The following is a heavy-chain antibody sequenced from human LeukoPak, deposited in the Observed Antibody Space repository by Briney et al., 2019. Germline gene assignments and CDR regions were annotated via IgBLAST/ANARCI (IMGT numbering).Heavy chain of an antibody. D-gene: IGHD3/OR15-3a*01. CDR1: GGSVSSGSYY. CDR3: ARERRGQYYFDY. CDR2: TSYSGST. J-gene: IGHJ4*02. Sequence: SETLSLTCTVSGGSVSSGSYYCSWIRQPPGKGLEWIGYTSYSGSTYYNPSLKSRVTISVDTSKNQFSLKLSSVTAADTAVYYCARERRGQYYFDYWGQGTLVTVSS. V-gene: IGHV4-61*01.